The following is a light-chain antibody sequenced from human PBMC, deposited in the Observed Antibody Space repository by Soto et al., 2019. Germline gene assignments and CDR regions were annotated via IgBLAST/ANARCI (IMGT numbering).Light chain of an antibody. J-gene: IGKJ2*02. V-gene: IGKV2-28*01. CDR3: IQALQTPWT. Sequence: DIVMTQSPLSLPVTPGEPASISCRSSQSLLHGNGYNYLDWYLQKPGQSPQLLIYLGSSRASGVPDRFSGSGSGTDCTLKISRVEAEDVGVYYCIQALQTPWTFGQGTKLEIK. CDR2: LGS. CDR1: QSLLHGNGYNY.